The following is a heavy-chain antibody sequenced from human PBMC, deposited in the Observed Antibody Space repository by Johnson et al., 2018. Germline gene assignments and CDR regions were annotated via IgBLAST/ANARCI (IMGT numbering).Heavy chain of an antibody. CDR1: GFTFSRYT. J-gene: IGHJ1*01. V-gene: IGHV3-21*01. CDR2: ISSNSAYI. CDR3: ARDWEEMATITRYFQH. D-gene: IGHD5-24*01. Sequence: VQLVESGGGLVKPGGSLRLSCAASGFTFSRYTLNWVRQAPGKGLEWVSSISSNSAYIYYADSVTGRFTISRDNAKNSRYLQMNSLRAEDPAVYYCARDWEEMATITRYFQHWGQGTLVTVSS.